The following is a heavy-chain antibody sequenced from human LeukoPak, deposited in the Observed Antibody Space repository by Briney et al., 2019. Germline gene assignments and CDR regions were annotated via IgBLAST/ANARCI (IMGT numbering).Heavy chain of an antibody. CDR3: ARRGNQWLLPTPSPRAFDI. Sequence: ASVKVSCKASGYTFTSYYMHWVRQAPGQGLEWMGIINPSGGSTSYAQKFQGRVTMTRDTSTSTVYMELSSLRSEDTAVYYCARRGNQWLLPTPSPRAFDIWGQGTMVTVSS. J-gene: IGHJ3*02. D-gene: IGHD6-19*01. V-gene: IGHV1-46*01. CDR1: GYTFTSYY. CDR2: INPSGGST.